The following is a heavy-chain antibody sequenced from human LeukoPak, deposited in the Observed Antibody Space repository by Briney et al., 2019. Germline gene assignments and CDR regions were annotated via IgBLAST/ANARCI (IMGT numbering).Heavy chain of an antibody. J-gene: IGHJ4*02. V-gene: IGHV3-23*01. D-gene: IGHD4-17*01. CDR1: GFTITPYA. CDR3: AKWDYGVGFDN. CDR2: ISGSGGGT. Sequence: PGGSLRLSCAASGFTITPYAMNWVRQAPGKGLEWVSAISGSGGGTYYADSVKGRFTISRDTSKNTLYLQMNSLRAEDTAVYYCAKWDYGVGFDNSGQGTLVPVSS.